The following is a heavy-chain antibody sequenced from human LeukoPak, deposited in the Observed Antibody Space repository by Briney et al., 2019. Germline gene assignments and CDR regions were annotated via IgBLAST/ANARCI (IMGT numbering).Heavy chain of an antibody. CDR2: IIPIFGTA. CDR3: ARVQNRDHYYYMDV. V-gene: IGHV1-69*13. CDR1: GGTYSSYA. Sequence: SVKVSCKASGGTYSSYAISWVRQAPGQGLEWMGGIIPIFGTANYAQKFQGRVTITADESTSTAYMELSSLRSEDTAVYYCARVQNRDHYYYMDVWGKGTTFTVSS. J-gene: IGHJ6*03.